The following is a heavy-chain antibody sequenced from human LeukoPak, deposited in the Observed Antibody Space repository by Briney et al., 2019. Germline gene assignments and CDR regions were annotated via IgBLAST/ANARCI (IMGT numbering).Heavy chain of an antibody. CDR3: ATLAAAVSYFDY. CDR2: VIPILGIA. Sequence: SVKVSCKASGGTFSSYAISWVRQAPGQGLEWMGRVIPILGIANYAQKFQGRVTITADKSTSTAYMELSSLRSEDTAVYYCATLAAAVSYFDYWGQGTLVTVSS. CDR1: GGTFSSYA. D-gene: IGHD6-13*01. J-gene: IGHJ4*02. V-gene: IGHV1-69*04.